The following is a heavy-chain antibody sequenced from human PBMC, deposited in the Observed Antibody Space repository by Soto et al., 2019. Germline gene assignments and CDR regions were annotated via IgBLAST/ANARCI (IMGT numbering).Heavy chain of an antibody. CDR1: GYTFTSYG. Sequence: QVQLVQSGVEVEKPGASVKVSCKASGYTFTSYGVSLVRQAPGQGLEWMGWISAYNGNTNYAQKFQGRVTMTTDTSTSTAYMELRSLRSDDTAVYYCARDVPTVTTGGPDYWGQGTLVTVSS. J-gene: IGHJ4*02. CDR3: ARDVPTVTTGGPDY. D-gene: IGHD4-17*01. V-gene: IGHV1-18*01. CDR2: ISAYNGNT.